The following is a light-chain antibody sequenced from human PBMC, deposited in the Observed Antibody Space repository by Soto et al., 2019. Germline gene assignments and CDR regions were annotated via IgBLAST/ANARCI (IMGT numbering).Light chain of an antibody. J-gene: IGLJ2*01. Sequence: QSVLRQPPSASGTPGQSVTISCSGSTSNIGSSSVYWYQQLPGTAPKVFIYENNRRPSGVPDRFSGSKSGTSPSLAISGLRSEDEADYYCATWDDSLSGPVFGGGTKLTVL. V-gene: IGLV1-47*01. CDR1: TSNIGSSS. CDR3: ATWDDSLSGPV. CDR2: ENN.